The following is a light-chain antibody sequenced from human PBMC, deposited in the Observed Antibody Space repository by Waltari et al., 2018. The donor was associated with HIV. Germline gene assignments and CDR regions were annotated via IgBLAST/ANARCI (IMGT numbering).Light chain of an antibody. Sequence: QSVPPPQASVSVSLGQRVTLSCTGTRGHIANLNCSPRYQHHPGKAPKLLVYEVTRRPSGISSRFSASTSDNTASLTISGLQAEDEAAYFCCSYAGTTDFFVFGGGT. CDR2: EVT. V-gene: IGLV2-23*02. CDR3: CSYAGTTDFFV. J-gene: IGLJ1*01. CDR1: RGHIANLNC.